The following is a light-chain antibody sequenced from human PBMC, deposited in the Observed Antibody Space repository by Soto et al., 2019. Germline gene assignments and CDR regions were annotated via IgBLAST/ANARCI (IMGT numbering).Light chain of an antibody. J-gene: IGLJ1*01. CDR2: DVG. Sequence: QSVLTQPASVSGSPGQSIAISCTGSSSDVGGFNYVSWYQQHPGKAPKLMIYDVGHRPPGFSDRFSGSKSGNTASLTISGLQAEDEADYYGGSYTPTSALFGTGTKVTV. CDR1: SSDVGGFNY. CDR3: GSYTPTSAL. V-gene: IGLV2-14*03.